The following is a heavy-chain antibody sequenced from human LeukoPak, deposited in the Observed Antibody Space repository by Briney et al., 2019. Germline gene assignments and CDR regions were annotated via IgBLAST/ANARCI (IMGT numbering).Heavy chain of an antibody. V-gene: IGHV4-34*01. Sequence: SETLSLTCAVYGGSFSGYYRSWIRQPPGKGLEWIGEINHSGSTNYNPSLKSRVTISVDTSKNQFSLKLSSVTAADTAVYYCARSFGWEARGWFDPWGQGTLVTVSS. CDR2: INHSGST. CDR1: GGSFSGYY. CDR3: ARSFGWEARGWFDP. D-gene: IGHD6-19*01. J-gene: IGHJ5*02.